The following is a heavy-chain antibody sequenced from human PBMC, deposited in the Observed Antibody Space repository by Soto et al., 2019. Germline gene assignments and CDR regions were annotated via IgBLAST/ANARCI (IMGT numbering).Heavy chain of an antibody. CDR3: ARELIVGPAEYFLN. D-gene: IGHD1-26*01. J-gene: IGHJ1*01. CDR1: GFSFSSSW. CDR2: IKTDGSEI. V-gene: IGHV3-7*01. Sequence: GGSLRLSCAASGFSFSSSWMSWVRQAPGKGLEWVANIKTDGSEIYYLDSVRGRFTISRDNAKNSLYLQLNSLRAEDTAVYYCARELIVGPAEYFLNWGQGTLVTVSS.